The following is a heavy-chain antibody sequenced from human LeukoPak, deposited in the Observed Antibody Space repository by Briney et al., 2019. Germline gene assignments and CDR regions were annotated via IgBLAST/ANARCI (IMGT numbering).Heavy chain of an antibody. Sequence: GGSLRLSCAASGFTFSSYSMSWVRQAPGKGLGWVSSISSSSSYIYYADSVKGRFTISRDNARNSLYLQMNSLRAEDTAVYYCATEGYCSSTSCWGQGTLVTVSS. CDR2: ISSSSSYI. V-gene: IGHV3-21*01. CDR3: ATEGYCSSTSC. CDR1: GFTFSSYS. J-gene: IGHJ4*02. D-gene: IGHD2-2*01.